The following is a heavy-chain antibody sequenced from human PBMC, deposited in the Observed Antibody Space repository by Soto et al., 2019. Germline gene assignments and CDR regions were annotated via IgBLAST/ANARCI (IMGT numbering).Heavy chain of an antibody. Sequence: PSETLSLTCTVSGGSISSYYWSWIRQPPGKGLEWIGYIYYSGSTNYNPSLKSRVTISVDTSKNQFSLKLSSVTAADTAVYYCARHGAPPIDYYYYGMDVWGQGTTVTVSS. V-gene: IGHV4-59*08. CDR1: GGSISSYY. CDR2: IYYSGST. CDR3: ARHGAPPIDYYYYGMDV. D-gene: IGHD2-21*01. J-gene: IGHJ6*02.